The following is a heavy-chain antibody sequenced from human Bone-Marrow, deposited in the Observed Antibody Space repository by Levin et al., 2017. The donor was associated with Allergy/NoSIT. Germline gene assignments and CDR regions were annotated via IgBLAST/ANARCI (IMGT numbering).Heavy chain of an antibody. Sequence: PGGSLRLSCAVSGFTLSTYAMGWVRQSPGKGLEWVSTIKKTGDTHYADSVKGRFTISRDTSKSSLFLQMNNLGDEDTAVYYCARAVGSIDPFDIWGQGTMVTVSS. D-gene: IGHD6-13*01. CDR1: GFTLSTYA. V-gene: IGHV3-23*01. CDR3: ARAVGSIDPFDI. J-gene: IGHJ3*02. CDR2: IKKTGDT.